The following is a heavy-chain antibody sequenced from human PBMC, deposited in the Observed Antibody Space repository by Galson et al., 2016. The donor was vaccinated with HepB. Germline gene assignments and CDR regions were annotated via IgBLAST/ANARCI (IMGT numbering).Heavy chain of an antibody. V-gene: IGHV4-31*02. CDR3: ARDRYLDSSGHNYLDP. D-gene: IGHD3-22*01. CDR1: GGSVSSQGYF. Sequence: SLSLTCSVSGGSVSSQGYFWTWILQNPGNGLEWIGLIYFTGNIHYKPSPKRRLDMSVDTSKNQVSLRLSSVTVADTAVYYCARDRYLDSSGHNYLDPWGQGTLVTVSS. CDR2: IYFTGNI. J-gene: IGHJ5*02.